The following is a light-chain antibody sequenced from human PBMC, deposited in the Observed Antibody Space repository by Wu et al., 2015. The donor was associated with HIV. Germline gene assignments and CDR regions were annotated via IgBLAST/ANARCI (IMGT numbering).Light chain of an antibody. CDR1: QSITSN. Sequence: EIVMTQSPATLSVSPGERATLSCRASQSITSNLAWYQQKAGQAPRLLIYGASTRATGIPARFSGSGSGTEFTLIISSPQSEDFAVYYCQQYNDWLGTFGQGTKVEV. CDR3: QQYNDWLGT. CDR2: GAS. V-gene: IGKV3-15*01. J-gene: IGKJ1*01.